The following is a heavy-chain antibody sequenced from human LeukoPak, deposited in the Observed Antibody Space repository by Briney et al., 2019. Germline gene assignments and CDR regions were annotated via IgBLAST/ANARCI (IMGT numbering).Heavy chain of an antibody. CDR3: VIVGGWERIPTIIYLCHP. V-gene: IGHV4-39*01. CDR2: LYYSGST. CDR1: GDSTSSDRYY. Sequence: SETLSLTRTVSGDSTSSDRYYGGWVRQPPGKGRVWFGNLYYSGSTYYNPSLKSRVTMSVDTSKNQFFLKVNSVTAGDTAVLFCVIVGGWERIPTIIYLCHPWGQGTLVSVSS. J-gene: IGHJ5*02. D-gene: IGHD1-26*01.